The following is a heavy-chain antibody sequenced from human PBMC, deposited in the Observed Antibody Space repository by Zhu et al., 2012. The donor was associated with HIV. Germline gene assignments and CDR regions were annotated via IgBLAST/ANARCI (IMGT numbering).Heavy chain of an antibody. CDR2: IKPLWGAV. CDR1: GYNFRDYS. Sequence: QVQLVQSGAVIKTPGSSVKIPCRASGYNFRDYSIHWVRLIPDKGFEWIGWIKPLWGAVSYARQLQGRVSMTRQLSQDPDDPDWGVAYMEFSGTDARRHGPNYFCVRRGSCDYCGDFSLGNTGGQGTVVVVSS. J-gene: IGHJ1*01. D-gene: IGHD1-26*01. V-gene: IGHV1-2*02. CDR3: RHGPNYFCVRRGSCDYCGDFSLGNT.